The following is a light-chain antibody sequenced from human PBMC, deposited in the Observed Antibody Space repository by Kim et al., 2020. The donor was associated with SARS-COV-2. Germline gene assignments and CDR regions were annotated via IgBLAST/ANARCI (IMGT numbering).Light chain of an antibody. CDR2: YDS. Sequence: SYELTQPPSVSVAPGKTARITCGGNNIGSKSVHWYQQKPGQAPVLVIYYDSDRPSGIPERFSGSNSVNTATLTISRVEAGDEADYYCQVWDSSRVFGGGTQLTVL. CDR3: QVWDSSRV. J-gene: IGLJ3*02. V-gene: IGLV3-21*04. CDR1: NIGSKS.